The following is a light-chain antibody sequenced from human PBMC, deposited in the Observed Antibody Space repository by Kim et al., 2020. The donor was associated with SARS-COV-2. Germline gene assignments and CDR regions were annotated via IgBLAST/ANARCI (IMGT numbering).Light chain of an antibody. CDR1: QGISSY. V-gene: IGKV1-27*01. CDR3: QKYNGAPWT. J-gene: IGKJ1*01. Sequence: DIQMTQSPSSLSASVGDRVTITCRASQGISSYVAWYQQKPGEVPRLLIYDASALQSGVPSRFSGSGSGTDFTLTISGLQPEDVATYYCQKYNGAPWTFGQGNKVDIK. CDR2: DAS.